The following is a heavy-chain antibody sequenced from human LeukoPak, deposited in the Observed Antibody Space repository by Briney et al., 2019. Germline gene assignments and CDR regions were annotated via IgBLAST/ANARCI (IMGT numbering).Heavy chain of an antibody. J-gene: IGHJ3*02. CDR2: IYDSGST. V-gene: IGHV4-30-4*01. D-gene: IGHD2-15*01. CDR1: GASIRSGDYY. CDR3: ARDCSGGSCYGAFDI. Sequence: SETLSLTCTVSGASIRSGDYYWSWTRQPPGKGLDWIGYIYDSGSTYYNPSLKSRITISVDTSENRFSLKLSSVTATDTAVYYCARDCSGGSCYGAFDIWGQGTMVTVSS.